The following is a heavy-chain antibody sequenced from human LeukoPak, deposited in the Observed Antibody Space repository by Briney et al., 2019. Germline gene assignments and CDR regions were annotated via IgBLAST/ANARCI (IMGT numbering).Heavy chain of an antibody. CDR2: ISYEGSNK. CDR1: GFTFSHYG. CDR3: AKDGDSLLLHYFDY. Sequence: GRSLRLSCAASGFTFSHYGMHWVRQAPGKGLEWVAVISYEGSNKRYADSVKGRFTIARDNSKHMLYLEMNNLRAEETAVYCCAKDGDSLLLHYFDYWGQGTLVTVSS. D-gene: IGHD3-22*01. J-gene: IGHJ4*02. V-gene: IGHV3-30*18.